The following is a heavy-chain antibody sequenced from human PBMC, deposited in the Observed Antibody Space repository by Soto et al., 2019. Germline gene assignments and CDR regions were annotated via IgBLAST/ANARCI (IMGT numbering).Heavy chain of an antibody. CDR2: ISGSKSYI. CDR3: ARGNWFGELFDS. CDR1: GCSFSSYT. D-gene: IGHD3-10*01. V-gene: IGHV3-21*01. Sequence: GGSLSLSCTASGCSFSSYTMNWGRQAPAKGLEGVSCISGSKSYIYYAASVKGRFTISRDNAKNSVYLQMTSLRAEDTGVFYCARGNWFGELFDSWGQGTLVTVSS. J-gene: IGHJ5*01.